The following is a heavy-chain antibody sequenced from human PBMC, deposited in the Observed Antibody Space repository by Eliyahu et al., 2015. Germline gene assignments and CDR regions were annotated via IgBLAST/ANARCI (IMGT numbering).Heavy chain of an antibody. J-gene: IGHJ5*02. V-gene: IGHV3-23*04. D-gene: IGHD3-3*01. CDR3: AKDHYDFWSGYYPPPTNWFDP. CDR2: ISGSGGST. CDR1: GFXFSXYX. Sequence: EVQLVESGGGLVQPGGSLRLSCAASGFXFSXYXXXXARQAPGKGLEWVSAISGSGGSTYYAXSVKGRFTISRDNSKNTLYLQMNSLRAEDTAVYYCAKDHYDFWSGYYPPPTNWFDPWGQGTLVTVSS.